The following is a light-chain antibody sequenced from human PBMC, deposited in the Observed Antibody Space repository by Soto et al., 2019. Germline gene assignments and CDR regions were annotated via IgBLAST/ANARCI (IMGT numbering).Light chain of an antibody. J-gene: IGKJ4*01. CDR1: QIILNSSNNKIH. CDR3: QQYFSALRT. V-gene: IGKV4-1*01. CDR2: RAS. Sequence: DIVMTQSRESLAVSLGERATINCKSSQIILNSSNNKIHLAWYQQKRGQPPKLLIYRASTRDSGVPDRFSRSGSGTVFTLTISSLQPEDVATYYCQQYFSALRTFGGGTRVEI.